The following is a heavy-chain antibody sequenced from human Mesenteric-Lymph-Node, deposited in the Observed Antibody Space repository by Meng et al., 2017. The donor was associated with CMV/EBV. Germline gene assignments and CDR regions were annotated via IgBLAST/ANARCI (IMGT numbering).Heavy chain of an antibody. Sequence: SISSGGFYWSWLRQHPGEGLECIGYIYYSGSTYYNPSLKSRVTISVDTSTDQFSLKLSSVTAADTAVYYCARSRYNSGWQEKYYFDYWGQGALVTVSS. V-gene: IGHV4-31*02. J-gene: IGHJ4*02. CDR2: IYYSGST. CDR1: SISSGGFY. CDR3: ARSRYNSGWQEKYYFDY. D-gene: IGHD6-19*01.